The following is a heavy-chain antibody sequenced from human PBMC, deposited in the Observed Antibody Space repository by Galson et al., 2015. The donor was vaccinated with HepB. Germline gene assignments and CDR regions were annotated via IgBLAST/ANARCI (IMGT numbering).Heavy chain of an antibody. CDR2: INPSGGST. V-gene: IGHV1-46*01. J-gene: IGHJ6*02. CDR1: GYTFTSYY. Sequence: SVKVSCKASGYTFTSYYMHWVRQAPGQGLEWMGIINPSGGSTSYAQKFQGRVTMTRDTSTSTVYMELSSLRSEDTAVYYCAREFSDYYYGMDVWGQGTTVTVSS. CDR3: AREFSDYYYGMDV.